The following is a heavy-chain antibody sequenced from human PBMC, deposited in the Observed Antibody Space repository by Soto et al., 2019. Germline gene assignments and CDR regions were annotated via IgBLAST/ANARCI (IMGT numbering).Heavy chain of an antibody. D-gene: IGHD4-17*01. V-gene: IGHV3-7*05. CDR1: GFTFSSYW. CDR3: AKELASLNYGDYVGL. CDR2: INQDGGEK. Sequence: GGSLRLSCAASGFTFSSYWMSWVRQAPGKGLEWVANINQDGGEKYYVDSVKGRFTISRDNAKNTLYLQMNSLRAEDTAVYYCAKELASLNYGDYVGLWGQGTLVTVSS. J-gene: IGHJ4*02.